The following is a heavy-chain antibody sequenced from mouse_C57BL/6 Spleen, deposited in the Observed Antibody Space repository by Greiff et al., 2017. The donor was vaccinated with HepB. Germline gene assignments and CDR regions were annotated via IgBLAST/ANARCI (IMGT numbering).Heavy chain of an antibody. CDR2: IYPGDGDT. CDR1: GYAFSSYW. J-gene: IGHJ1*03. D-gene: IGHD1-1*01. CDR3: ARSDYYGSSHWYFDV. V-gene: IGHV1-80*01. Sequence: VQLQQSGAELVKPGASVKISCKASGYAFSSYWMNWVKQRPGKGLEWIGQIYPGDGDTNYNGKFKGKATLTADKSSSTAYMQLSSLTSEDSAVYFCARSDYYGSSHWYFDVWGTVSTVTVSS.